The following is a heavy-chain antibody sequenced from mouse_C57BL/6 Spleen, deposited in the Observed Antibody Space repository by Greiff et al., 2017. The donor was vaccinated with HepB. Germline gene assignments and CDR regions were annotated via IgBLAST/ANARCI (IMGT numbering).Heavy chain of an antibody. CDR3: AREGLPPYFDY. J-gene: IGHJ2*01. CDR1: GYTFTSYT. Sequence: VQLQQSGAELARPGASVKMSCKASGYTFTSYTMHWVKQRPGQGLEWIGYINPSSGYTKYNQKFKDKATLTADKSSSTAYMQLSSLTSEDSAVYYCAREGLPPYFDYWGQGTTLTVSS. CDR2: INPSSGYT. D-gene: IGHD2-1*01. V-gene: IGHV1-4*01.